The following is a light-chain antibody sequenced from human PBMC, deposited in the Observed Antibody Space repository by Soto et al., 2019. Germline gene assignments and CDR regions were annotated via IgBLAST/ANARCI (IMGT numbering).Light chain of an antibody. V-gene: IGKV1-33*01. CDR2: DAS. Sequence: DIHMTQSPSSLSASVGDRVTITCQASQDITNFLIWYQQKPGKAPRLLIYDASKLEVGVPSRFSGRGSGTDFTLTISSLQPEDIPTYYCQQYENFPTIGQWTRLEIK. J-gene: IGKJ5*01. CDR1: QDITNF. CDR3: QQYENFPT.